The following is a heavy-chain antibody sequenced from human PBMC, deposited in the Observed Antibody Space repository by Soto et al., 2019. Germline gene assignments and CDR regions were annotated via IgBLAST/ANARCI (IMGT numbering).Heavy chain of an antibody. J-gene: IGHJ6*02. Sequence: SGPTLVNPTQTLTLTCTFSGFSLSTSGMCVSWIRQPPGKALEWLALIDWDDDKYYSTSLKTRLTISKDTSKNQVVLTMTNMDPVDTATYYCARIRSSVAGSLYGMDVWGQGTTVTVS. CDR3: ARIRSSVAGSLYGMDV. CDR2: IDWDDDK. CDR1: GFSLSTSGMC. V-gene: IGHV2-70*01. D-gene: IGHD6-19*01.